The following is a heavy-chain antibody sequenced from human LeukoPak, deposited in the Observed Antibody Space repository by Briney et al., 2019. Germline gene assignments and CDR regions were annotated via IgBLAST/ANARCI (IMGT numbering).Heavy chain of an antibody. Sequence: PGGSLRLSCAASGFTFSSYSMNWVRQAPGKGLEWVSSISSSSSYIYYADSVKGRFTISRDNAKNSLYLQMNSLRAEDTAVYYCAKVLTLGSVYYYYGMDVWGQGTTVTVSS. J-gene: IGHJ6*02. CDR1: GFTFSSYS. CDR2: ISSSSSYI. V-gene: IGHV3-21*04. D-gene: IGHD1-14*01. CDR3: AKVLTLGSVYYYYGMDV.